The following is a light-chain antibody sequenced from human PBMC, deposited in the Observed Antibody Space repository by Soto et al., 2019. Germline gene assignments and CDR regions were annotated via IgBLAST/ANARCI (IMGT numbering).Light chain of an antibody. CDR1: QSILDRSKNKYY. CDR3: QQYFTSPWT. J-gene: IGKJ1*01. Sequence: DIVMTQSPDSLAVSLGERANFNCKSSQSILDRSKNKYYLAWYKQKSGQPPKLLIYWASLRESGVPDRFTGSGSGTDITLTISSLQADDVAVYYCQQYFTSPWTFGQRTKVEL. CDR2: WAS. V-gene: IGKV4-1*01.